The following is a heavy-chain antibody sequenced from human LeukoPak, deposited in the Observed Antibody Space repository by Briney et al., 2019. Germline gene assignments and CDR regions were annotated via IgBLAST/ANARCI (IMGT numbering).Heavy chain of an antibody. CDR2: IKQDGSEK. CDR3: ARVFGYSYGYDYFDY. V-gene: IGHV3-7*01. D-gene: IGHD5-18*01. J-gene: IGHJ4*02. Sequence: GGSLRLSCAASGFTFSSYWMSWVRQAPGKGLEWVANIKQDGSEKYYVDSVKGRFTISRDNAKNSLYLQMNGLRAEDTAVYYCARVFGYSYGYDYFDYWGQGTLVTVSS. CDR1: GFTFSSYW.